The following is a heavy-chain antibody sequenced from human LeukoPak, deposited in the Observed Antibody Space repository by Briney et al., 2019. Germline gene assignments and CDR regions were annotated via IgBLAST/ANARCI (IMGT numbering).Heavy chain of an antibody. CDR2: IIPIFGTA. CDR1: GGTFSSYA. CDR3: ARKNYDSYYMDV. V-gene: IGHV1-69*06. Sequence: SVKVSCKASGGTFSSYAISWVRQAPGQGLEWMGGIIPIFGTANYAQKFQGRVTITADKSTSTAYMELSSLRSEDTAVYYCARKNYDSYYMDVRGKGTTVTVSS. D-gene: IGHD3-3*01. J-gene: IGHJ6*03.